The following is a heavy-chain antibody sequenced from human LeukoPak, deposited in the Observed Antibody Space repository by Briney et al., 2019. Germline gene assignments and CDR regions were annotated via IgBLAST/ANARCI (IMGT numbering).Heavy chain of an antibody. V-gene: IGHV3-30*18. D-gene: IGHD3-3*01. CDR2: ISYDGSNK. CDR1: GFTFSSYG. J-gene: IGHJ5*02. Sequence: GGSLRLSCAASGFTFSSYGMHWVRQAPGKGLEWVAVISYDGSNKYYADSVKGRFTISRDNSKNPLYLQMNSLRAEDTAVYYCAKDTNTVFGVVTSYNWFDPWGEGTLVTVSS. CDR3: AKDTNTVFGVVTSYNWFDP.